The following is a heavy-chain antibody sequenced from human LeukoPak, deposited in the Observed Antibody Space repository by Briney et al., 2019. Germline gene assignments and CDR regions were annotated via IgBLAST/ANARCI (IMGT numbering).Heavy chain of an antibody. CDR2: INSGDGTV. D-gene: IGHD5-18*01. V-gene: IGHV3-11*01. Sequence: GGSLRLSCAASGFTFSDYYMSWIRQAPGKGLEWVSYINSGDGTVYYADSVKGRFTISRDNAKNSLYLQMSSLRVEDTAVYYCAREEKNWYSYVTSPPYSKMDVWGKGTTVTVSS. J-gene: IGHJ6*03. CDR1: GFTFSDYY. CDR3: AREEKNWYSYVTSPPYSKMDV.